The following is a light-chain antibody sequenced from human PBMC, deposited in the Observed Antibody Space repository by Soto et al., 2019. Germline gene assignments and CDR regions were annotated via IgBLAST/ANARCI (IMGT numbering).Light chain of an antibody. Sequence: IQMTQSPSSLSASVGDRVTITCRASQSISSYLNWYQQKPGKAPKLLIYAASNLQSGVPSRFSGSASGTDFTLTISSLQPEDFATYYCQQSYRIPPRTFGQGTKVDIK. CDR3: QQSYRIPPRT. CDR2: AAS. V-gene: IGKV1-39*01. J-gene: IGKJ1*01. CDR1: QSISSY.